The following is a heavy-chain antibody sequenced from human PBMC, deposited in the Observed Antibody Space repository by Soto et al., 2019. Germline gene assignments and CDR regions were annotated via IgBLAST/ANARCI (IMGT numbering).Heavy chain of an antibody. V-gene: IGHV3-7*01. CDR3: ARDHGYDFWSGYPLGMDV. D-gene: IGHD3-3*01. Sequence: GGSLSLSCAASGFTFSSYWMSWVRQAPGKGLEWVANIKQDGSEKYYVDSVKGRFTISRDNAKNSLYLQMNSLRAEDTAVYYCARDHGYDFWSGYPLGMDVWGQGTTVTVSS. J-gene: IGHJ6*02. CDR2: IKQDGSEK. CDR1: GFTFSSYW.